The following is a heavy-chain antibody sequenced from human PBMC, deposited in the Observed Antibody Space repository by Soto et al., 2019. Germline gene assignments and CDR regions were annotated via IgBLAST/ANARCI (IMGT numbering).Heavy chain of an antibody. J-gene: IGHJ4*02. Sequence: PSETLSLTCTVSGASISSTNNFWGWIRQPPGKGLEWIAIITYSGTTYYNPSLKGRVTISADTSKNQFSLHVNSVTATETAIYFCARRNYPYYFVYWGRGTLVTVSS. CDR3: ARRNYPYYFVY. CDR1: GASISSTNNF. V-gene: IGHV4-39*01. CDR2: ITYSGTT. D-gene: IGHD3-10*01.